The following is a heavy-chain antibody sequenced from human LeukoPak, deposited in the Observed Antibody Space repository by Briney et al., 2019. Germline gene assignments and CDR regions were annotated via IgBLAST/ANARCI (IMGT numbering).Heavy chain of an antibody. Sequence: GGSLRLFCEASGFTFSDYWMSWVRQAPGKGLEWVANINHDGRETYYVDSVKGRFTISRDNAKNSLFLQMNSLRVEDTAAYYCARAGGPGTVDYWGQGTLLTVSS. J-gene: IGHJ4*02. CDR1: GFTFSDYW. V-gene: IGHV3-7*03. CDR2: INHDGRET. D-gene: IGHD1-26*01. CDR3: ARAGGPGTVDY.